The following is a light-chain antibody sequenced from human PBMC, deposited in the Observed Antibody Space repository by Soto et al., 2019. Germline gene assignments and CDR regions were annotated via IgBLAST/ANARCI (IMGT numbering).Light chain of an antibody. Sequence: EIVMTQSPATLSVSPGERATLSCRASQSVSSNLAWYQQKPGQAPRLLIYRASTRATGIPARFSGSGSVTEFNLTISSLQSEDFAVYYCQQYNNWPRTFGQGTKVEIK. CDR1: QSVSSN. CDR2: RAS. CDR3: QQYNNWPRT. V-gene: IGKV3-15*01. J-gene: IGKJ1*01.